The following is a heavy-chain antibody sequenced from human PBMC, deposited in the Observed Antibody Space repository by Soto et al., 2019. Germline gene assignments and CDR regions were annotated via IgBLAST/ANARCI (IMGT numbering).Heavy chain of an antibody. V-gene: IGHV3-53*02. J-gene: IGHJ6*02. CDR3: ARDPPTTSDYAMDV. CDR2: TYTGGST. CDR1: GFAVSSCY. D-gene: IGHD1-1*01. Sequence: EVQLVETGGDLIQSGGSLRLSCAASGFAVSSCYMMWVRQAPGKGLECVSVTYTGGSTDYADSVKGRFTVSRDDSRNTVYLQMDSLRADDTAVYSCARDPPTTSDYAMDVWGQGTTVIVSS.